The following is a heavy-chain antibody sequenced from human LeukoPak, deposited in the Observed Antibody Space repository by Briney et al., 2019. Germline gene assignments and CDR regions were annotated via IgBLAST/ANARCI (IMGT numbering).Heavy chain of an antibody. J-gene: IGHJ6*04. CDR1: GFTFSNYA. V-gene: IGHV3-30*04. D-gene: IGHD3-10*01. CDR3: VRDRAPWGGALGGAKGMDV. Sequence: PGKSLRLSCAASGFTFSNYAFHWVRQPPGKRLEWAAVISYEGSVTYYADSVKGRFTISRDNSKNTLDLQMNSLRVEDTAVYYCVRDRAPWGGALGGAKGMDVWGEGTTVTVSS. CDR2: ISYEGSVT.